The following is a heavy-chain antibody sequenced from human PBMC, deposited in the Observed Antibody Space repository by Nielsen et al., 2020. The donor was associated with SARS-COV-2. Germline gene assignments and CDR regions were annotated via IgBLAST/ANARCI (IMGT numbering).Heavy chain of an antibody. CDR2: ISWNSGSI. J-gene: IGHJ4*02. D-gene: IGHD6-13*01. CDR3: AKDMGSGWFVD. Sequence: SLKISCAASGFTFDDYAMYWVRQAPGKGLEWVSGISWNSGSIGYADSVKGRFTISRDNAKNSLYLQMNSLRAEDTALYYCAKDMGSGWFVDWGQGTLVTVSS. CDR1: GFTFDDYA. V-gene: IGHV3-9*01.